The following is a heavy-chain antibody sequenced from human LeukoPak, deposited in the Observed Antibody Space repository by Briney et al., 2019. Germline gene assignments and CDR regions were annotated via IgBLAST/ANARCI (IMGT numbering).Heavy chain of an antibody. V-gene: IGHV1-3*01. Sequence: ASVKVSCKASGYSFTSYAMHWVRQAPGQRLEWMGWINAGNGNTEYSQNFQGRVTITRDTSASTAYMELSSLRSEDTAVYYCARRRELLCPVCPNAFDIWGQGTMVTVSS. J-gene: IGHJ3*02. CDR2: INAGNGNT. CDR1: GYSFTSYA. D-gene: IGHD1-26*01. CDR3: ARRRELLCPVCPNAFDI.